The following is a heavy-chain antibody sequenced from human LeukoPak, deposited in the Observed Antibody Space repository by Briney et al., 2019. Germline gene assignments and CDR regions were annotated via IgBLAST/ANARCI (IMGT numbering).Heavy chain of an antibody. D-gene: IGHD3-22*01. V-gene: IGHV4-34*01. CDR2: IDYRGRT. J-gene: IGHJ4*02. Sequence: PSETLSLTCAVYGGSFSDYFWIWIRHSPGKGLEWIGEIDYRGRTSYKSSLKSRVTISVDTSKSQFSLNLRSVTTADTAVYWGARDLRHTSGPPAAGEAYWGQGTLVTVSS. CDR3: ARDLRHTSGPPAAGEAY. CDR1: GGSFSDYF.